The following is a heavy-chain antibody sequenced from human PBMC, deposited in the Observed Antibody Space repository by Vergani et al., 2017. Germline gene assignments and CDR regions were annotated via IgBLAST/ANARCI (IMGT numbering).Heavy chain of an antibody. CDR3: ARDITASVKSPPHPDWFDP. D-gene: IGHD4-17*01. CDR1: GFTFTDYG. V-gene: IGHV3-49*04. J-gene: IGHJ5*02. Sequence: EVQLVESGGGLEQPGRSLRLSCRASGFTFTDYGISWVRQAPGKGLEWVGFVRNKEDGGTPEHAASVKGRFTISRDNVKNVLFLQMENLRAADTGVYFCARDITASVKSPPHPDWFDPWGQGSLVTVSS. CDR2: VRNKEDGGTP.